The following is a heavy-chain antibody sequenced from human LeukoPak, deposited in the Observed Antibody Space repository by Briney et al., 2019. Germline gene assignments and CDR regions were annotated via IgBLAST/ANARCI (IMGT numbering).Heavy chain of an antibody. D-gene: IGHD4-17*01. CDR3: ARRVRYGDSLSPFDY. CDR1: GYTFTSYG. J-gene: IGHJ4*02. V-gene: IGHV1-18*01. Sequence: ASVKVSCKASGYTFTSYGISWVRQAPGQGLEWMGWISAYNGNTNYAQKLQGRVTMTTDKSTSTAYMELSSLRSEDTAVYYCARRVRYGDSLSPFDYWGQGTLVTVSS. CDR2: ISAYNGNT.